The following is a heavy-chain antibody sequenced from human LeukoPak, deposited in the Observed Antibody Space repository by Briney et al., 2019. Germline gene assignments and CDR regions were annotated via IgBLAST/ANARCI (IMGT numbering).Heavy chain of an antibody. CDR3: ARDASWYPYGYYYYGMDV. Sequence: ASVKVSCKASGYTFTSYGISWVRQAPGQGLEWMGWISAYNGNTNYAQKLQGRVTMTTDTSTSTAYMELRSLRSDDTAVYYCARDASWYPYGYYYYGMDVWGQGTTVTVSS. J-gene: IGHJ6*02. V-gene: IGHV1-18*01. CDR2: ISAYNGNT. CDR1: GYTFTSYG. D-gene: IGHD6-13*01.